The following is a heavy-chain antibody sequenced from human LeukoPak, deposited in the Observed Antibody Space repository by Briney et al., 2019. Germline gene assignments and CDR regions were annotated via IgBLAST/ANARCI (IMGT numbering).Heavy chain of an antibody. Sequence: GASVKVSCKASGYTFTSYYMHWVRQAAGQGLEWMGIINPSGGSTSYAQKFQGRVTMTRDTSTSTVYMELSSLRSEDTAVYYCASPQSPVVAHYYYGMDVWGQGTTVTVSS. CDR2: INPSGGST. CDR1: GYTFTSYY. V-gene: IGHV1-46*01. J-gene: IGHJ6*02. D-gene: IGHD2-15*01. CDR3: ASPQSPVVAHYYYGMDV.